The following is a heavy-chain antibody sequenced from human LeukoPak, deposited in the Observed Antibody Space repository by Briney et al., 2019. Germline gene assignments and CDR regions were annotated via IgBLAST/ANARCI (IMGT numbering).Heavy chain of an antibody. CDR3: ARVSYDILTYYFDY. Sequence: GGSLRLSCAASGFTFSSYWMSWVRQAPGKGLEWVANIKQDGSEKYYVDSVKGRFTISRDNAKNSLYLQMNSLRAGDTAVYYCARVSYDILTYYFDYWGQGTLVTVSS. J-gene: IGHJ4*02. CDR2: IKQDGSEK. CDR1: GFTFSSYW. V-gene: IGHV3-7*01. D-gene: IGHD3-9*01.